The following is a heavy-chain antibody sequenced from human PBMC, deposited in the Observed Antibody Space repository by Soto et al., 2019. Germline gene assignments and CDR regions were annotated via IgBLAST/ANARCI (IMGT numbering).Heavy chain of an antibody. J-gene: IGHJ6*02. V-gene: IGHV3-21*01. CDR1: GFTFSSYS. CDR2: ISSSSSYI. CDR3: ARDQHAIQYQLDHYYGIDV. Sequence: GGSLRLSCAASGFTFSSYSMNWVRQAPGKGLEWVSSISSSSSYIYYADSVKGRFTISRDNAKNSLYLQMNSLRAEDTAVYYCARDQHAIQYQLDHYYGIDVWGHGTQVTV. D-gene: IGHD2-2*01.